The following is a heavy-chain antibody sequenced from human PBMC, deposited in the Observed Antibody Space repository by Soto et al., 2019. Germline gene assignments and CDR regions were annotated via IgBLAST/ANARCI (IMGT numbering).Heavy chain of an antibody. V-gene: IGHV3-23*01. J-gene: IGHJ6*02. CDR3: AKNVWGITIFGGMDV. CDR1: GFTFSSYP. D-gene: IGHD3-9*01. Sequence: GGPLRLSFPASGFTFSSYPMSWVRQAPGKGLEGVSAISGSGGSTYYADSVKGRFTISRDNSKNTLYLQMNSLRAEDTAVYYCAKNVWGITIFGGMDVWGQGTTVTVSS. CDR2: ISGSGGST.